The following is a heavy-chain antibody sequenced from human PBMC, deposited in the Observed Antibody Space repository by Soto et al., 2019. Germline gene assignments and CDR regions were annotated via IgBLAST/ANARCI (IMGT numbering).Heavy chain of an antibody. Sequence: SQTLSLTCAISGDSVSSNSAAWSWIRQSPSRGLEWLGRTYYRSKWYNNYAVSVKSRITINPDTSKNQFSLQLNSVTPGDTAAYYCARDRLGDGYNDYWGQGTLVTVSS. J-gene: IGHJ4*02. V-gene: IGHV6-1*01. CDR3: ARDRLGDGYNDY. D-gene: IGHD5-12*01. CDR1: GDSVSSNSAA. CDR2: TYYRSKWYN.